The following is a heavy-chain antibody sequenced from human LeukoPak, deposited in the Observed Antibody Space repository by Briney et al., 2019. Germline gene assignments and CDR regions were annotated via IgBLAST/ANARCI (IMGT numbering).Heavy chain of an antibody. CDR3: AKDKDPWKSTSISDFDY. CDR1: GFTFSTYG. J-gene: IGHJ4*02. CDR2: IRYDGSNK. Sequence: GGSLRLSCGASGFTFSTYGMHWVRQAPGKGLEWVAFIRYDGSNKYHADSVKGRFTISRDNSKNTLYLQTNSLRAEDTAVYFCAKDKDPWKSTSISDFDYWGQGTLVTVSS. V-gene: IGHV3-30*02. D-gene: IGHD1-1*01.